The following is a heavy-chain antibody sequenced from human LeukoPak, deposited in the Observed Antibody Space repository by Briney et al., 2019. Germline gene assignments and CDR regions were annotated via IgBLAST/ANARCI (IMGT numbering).Heavy chain of an antibody. CDR2: ISHDGSNK. Sequence: PGRSLRLSCAASGFTFSSYGMHWVRQAPGKGLEWVAVISHDGSNKYYADSVKGRFTISRDNSKNTLYLQMNSLRAEDTAVYYCAKSWGLTGYLDYWGQGTLVTVSS. V-gene: IGHV3-30*18. D-gene: IGHD3-9*01. J-gene: IGHJ4*02. CDR3: AKSWGLTGYLDY. CDR1: GFTFSSYG.